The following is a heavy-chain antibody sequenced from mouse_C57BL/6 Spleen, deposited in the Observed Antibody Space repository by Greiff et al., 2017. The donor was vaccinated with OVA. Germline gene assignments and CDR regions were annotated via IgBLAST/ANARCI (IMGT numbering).Heavy chain of an antibody. CDR3: AIIYYYGSSPFYAMDY. V-gene: IGHV5-17*01. CDR1: GFTFSDYG. J-gene: IGHJ4*01. Sequence: EVKVVESGGGLVKPGGSLKLSCAASGFTFSDYGMHWVRQAPEKGLEWVAYISSGSSTIYYADTVKGRFTISRDNAKNTLFLQMTSLRSEDTAMYYCAIIYYYGSSPFYAMDYWGQGTSVTVSS. D-gene: IGHD1-1*01. CDR2: ISSGSSTI.